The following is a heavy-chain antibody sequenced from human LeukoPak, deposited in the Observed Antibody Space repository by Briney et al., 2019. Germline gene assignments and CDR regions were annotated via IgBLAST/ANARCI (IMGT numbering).Heavy chain of an antibody. CDR1: GGSIRRDY. CDR3: AGDYYDSSGSDY. CDR2: IYTSGST. Sequence: SETLSLTCTGSGGSIRRDYGSWIRQPAGKGLEWIGRIYTSGSTNYNPSLKSRVTMSVDTSKNQFSLKLSSVTAADTAVYYCAGDYYDSSGSDYWGQGTLVTVSS. D-gene: IGHD3-22*01. V-gene: IGHV4-4*07. J-gene: IGHJ4*02.